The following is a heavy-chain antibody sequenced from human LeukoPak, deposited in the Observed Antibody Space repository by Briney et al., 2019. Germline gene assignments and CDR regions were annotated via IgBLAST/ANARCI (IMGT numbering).Heavy chain of an antibody. CDR2: INPNSGGT. CDR1: GYTFTGYY. Sequence: ASVKVSCKASGYTFTGYYMHWVRQAPGQGLEWMGWINPNSGGTNYAQNFQGRVTMTRDTSISTAYMELSRLTSDDTAVYYCASCYYDSSGYCDYWGQGTLVTVSS. CDR3: ASCYYDSSGYCDY. J-gene: IGHJ4*02. D-gene: IGHD3-22*01. V-gene: IGHV1-2*02.